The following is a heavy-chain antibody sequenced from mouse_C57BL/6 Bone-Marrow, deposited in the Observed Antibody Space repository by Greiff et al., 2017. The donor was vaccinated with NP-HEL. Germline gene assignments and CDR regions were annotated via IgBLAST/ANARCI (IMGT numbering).Heavy chain of an antibody. Sequence: DVMLVESGGGLVQPGGSLKLSCAASGFTFSDYGMAWVRQAPRKGPEWVAFISNLAYSIYYADTVTGRFTISRENAKNTLYLEMSSLRSEDTAMYYCARSLYSNFFDYWGQGTTLTVSS. CDR1: GFTFSDYG. D-gene: IGHD2-5*01. J-gene: IGHJ2*01. CDR3: ARSLYSNFFDY. CDR2: ISNLAYSI. V-gene: IGHV5-15*01.